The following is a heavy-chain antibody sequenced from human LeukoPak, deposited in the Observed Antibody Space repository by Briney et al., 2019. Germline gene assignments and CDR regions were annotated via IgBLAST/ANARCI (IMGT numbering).Heavy chain of an antibody. V-gene: IGHV3-53*01. J-gene: IGHJ4*02. CDR2: IYSGGST. CDR1: GFTVSSNY. Sequence: PGGSLRLSCAASGFTVSSNYMSWVRQAPGKGLEWVSVIYSGGSTYYADSVKGRFTISRDNSKNTLYLQMYSLRAEDTAVYYCAREGPVSGFDYWGQGTLVTVSS. CDR3: AREGPVSGFDY.